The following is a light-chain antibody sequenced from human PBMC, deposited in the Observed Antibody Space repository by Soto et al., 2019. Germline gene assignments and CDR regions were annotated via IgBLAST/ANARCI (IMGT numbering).Light chain of an antibody. J-gene: IGLJ1*01. CDR3: QVWDSSIDHLV. V-gene: IGLV3-21*04. Sequence: SYELTQPPSVSVAPGKTATITCGGNNIGSSSVHWYQQKPGQAPVLVIYYDRDRPSGIAERFSGSNSGNTATLTISRVEAGDEDDYYCQVWDSSIDHLVFGTGTKLTVL. CDR1: NIGSSS. CDR2: YDR.